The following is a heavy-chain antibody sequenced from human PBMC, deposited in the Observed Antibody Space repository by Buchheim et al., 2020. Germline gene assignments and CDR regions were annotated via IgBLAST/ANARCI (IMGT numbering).Heavy chain of an antibody. CDR3: AKCSHGYNSDVGPFCWFDP. CDR1: GFTFTSYG. Sequence: QVQLVESGGGVVQPGRSLRLSCAASGFTFTSYGMNWVRQAPGKGLERVADIWYDGKSTSYADSVEGRFTISRDNSKNTLYLQMKSLRAEDTAVYYCAKCSHGYNSDVGPFCWFDPWGQGTL. D-gene: IGHD6-19*01. J-gene: IGHJ5*02. V-gene: IGHV3-33*06. CDR2: IWYDGKST.